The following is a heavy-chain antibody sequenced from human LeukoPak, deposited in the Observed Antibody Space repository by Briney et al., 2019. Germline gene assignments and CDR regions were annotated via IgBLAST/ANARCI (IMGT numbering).Heavy chain of an antibody. CDR2: ISGSGGST. V-gene: IGHV3-23*01. Sequence: GGSLRLSCAACGFVINSYAMSWLRQAPGKGLEWGAGISGSGGSTYYAASVKGRFTISKDSSDTLFLQMNSLSAEDTAVYFCAKDSAACGYCGGGSCSLCGFDNWGQGTLVTVSS. CDR1: GFVINSYA. J-gene: IGHJ4*02. D-gene: IGHD2-15*01. CDR3: AKDSAACGYCGGGSCSLCGFDN.